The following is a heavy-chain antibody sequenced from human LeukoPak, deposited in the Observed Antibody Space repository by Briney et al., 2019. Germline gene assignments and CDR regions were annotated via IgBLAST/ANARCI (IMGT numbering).Heavy chain of an antibody. CDR2: IYSGGST. J-gene: IGHJ6*03. V-gene: IGHV3-66*02. Sequence: GGSLRLSCAASGFTVSSNYMSWVRQAPGKGLEWVSVIYSGGSTYYADSVKGRFTISRDNSKNTLYLQMNSLRAEDAAVYYCARAPYYYYYMDVWGKGTTVTVSS. CDR1: GFTVSSNY. CDR3: ARAPYYYYYMDV.